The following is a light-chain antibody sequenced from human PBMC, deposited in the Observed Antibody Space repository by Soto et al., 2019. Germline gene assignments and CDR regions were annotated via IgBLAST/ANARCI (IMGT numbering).Light chain of an antibody. CDR1: QSVSWY. Sequence: DIQMTQSPSTLSASVGDRVTISCRASQSVSWYLAWYQQKPGKAPKILIFDASRLGSGVPSRFSGSGSGTEFTLTISSLQPDDFATYYCQQCNSYSTWTFGQGTKVEI. J-gene: IGKJ1*01. CDR3: QQCNSYSTWT. CDR2: DAS. V-gene: IGKV1-5*01.